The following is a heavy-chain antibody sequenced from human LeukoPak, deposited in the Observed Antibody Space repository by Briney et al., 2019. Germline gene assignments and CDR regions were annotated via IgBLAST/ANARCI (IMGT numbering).Heavy chain of an antibody. CDR2: ISGSGGST. V-gene: IGHV3-23*01. Sequence: PGGSLRLSCAASGFTFSSYAMSWVRQAPGKGLEWVSAISGSGGSTYYADSVKGRFTISGDNSKNTLYLQMNSLRAGDTAVYYCANPGEYCSSTSCYSEGGYWGQGTLVTVSS. D-gene: IGHD2-2*01. CDR3: ANPGEYCSSTSCYSEGGY. CDR1: GFTFSSYA. J-gene: IGHJ4*02.